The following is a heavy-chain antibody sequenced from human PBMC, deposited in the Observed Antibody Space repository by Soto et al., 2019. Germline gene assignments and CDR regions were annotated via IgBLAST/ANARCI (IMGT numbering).Heavy chain of an antibody. J-gene: IGHJ2*01. D-gene: IGHD5-12*01. Sequence: QVQLVQSGAEVKKPGASVKVSCKASGYTFTGYYMHWVRQAPGQGLEWMGWINPNSGGTNYAQKFQGWVTMTRDTSISTAYMELSRLRSDDTAVYYCARDGYSGYDFGNWYFDLCGRGTLVTAAS. CDR3: ARDGYSGYDFGNWYFDL. V-gene: IGHV1-2*04. CDR1: GYTFTGYY. CDR2: INPNSGGT.